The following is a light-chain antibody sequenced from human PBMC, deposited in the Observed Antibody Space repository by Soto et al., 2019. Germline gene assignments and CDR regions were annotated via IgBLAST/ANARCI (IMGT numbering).Light chain of an antibody. V-gene: IGKV3-20*01. J-gene: IGKJ2*01. CDR2: GAS. Sequence: EIVMTQSPGTLSLSPGGRATISCRASQVIGSRYLAWYHQKSGQAPRLLIYGASSRATGIPDRFSGSGSGTDFTLTISRLEPEDFGVYYCQQFGSSIPHTFGQGTKLEIK. CDR1: QVIGSRY. CDR3: QQFGSSIPHT.